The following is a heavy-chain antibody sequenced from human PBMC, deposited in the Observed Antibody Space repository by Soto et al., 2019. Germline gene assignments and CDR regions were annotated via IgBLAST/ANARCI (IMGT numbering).Heavy chain of an antibody. CDR3: AAGPSYSTSWYYFEY. D-gene: IGHD6-13*01. Sequence: QVQLVESGGGVVQPGRSLRLSCAASGFTFSSYAMHWVRQAPGKGLESVAVISSDGSNEYYADSVKGRFTISRDNSKNTVYLQMNSLRVEDTAVYYCAAGPSYSTSWYYFEYCRQGTLVTVSS. CDR2: ISSDGSNE. J-gene: IGHJ4*02. CDR1: GFTFSSYA. V-gene: IGHV3-30-3*01.